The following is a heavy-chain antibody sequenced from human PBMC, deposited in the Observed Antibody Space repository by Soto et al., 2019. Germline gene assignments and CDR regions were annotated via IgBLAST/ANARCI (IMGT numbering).Heavy chain of an antibody. CDR2: IGSSGSSI. J-gene: IGHJ4*02. CDR3: AKDIASSGWYSLDY. D-gene: IGHD6-19*01. Sequence: GGSLRLSCAASGFTFRGYYMSWIRQAPGKGLEWVSYIGSSGSSIYYADSVKGRFTISRDNAKNSLYLQMNSLRTEDTAFYYCAKDIASSGWYSLDYWGQGTLVTVSS. V-gene: IGHV3-11*01. CDR1: GFTFRGYY.